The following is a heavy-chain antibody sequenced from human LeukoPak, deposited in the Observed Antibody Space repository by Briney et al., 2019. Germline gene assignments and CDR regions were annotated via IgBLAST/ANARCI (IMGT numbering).Heavy chain of an antibody. CDR3: ARGAGLLWFGELGWFDP. Sequence: GASLKVSCKASGYTFTSYAMHWVRQAPGQRLEWMGWINAGNGNTKYSQKFKGRVTITRDTSASTAYMELSSLRSEDTAVYYCARGAGLLWFGELGWFDPWGQGTLVTVSS. D-gene: IGHD3-10*01. V-gene: IGHV1-3*01. CDR2: INAGNGNT. J-gene: IGHJ5*02. CDR1: GYTFTSYA.